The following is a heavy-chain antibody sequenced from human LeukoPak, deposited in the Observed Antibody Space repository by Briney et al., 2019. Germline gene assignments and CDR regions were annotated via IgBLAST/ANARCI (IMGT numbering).Heavy chain of an antibody. D-gene: IGHD5-12*01. V-gene: IGHV3-74*01. CDR3: AREVAGGNDY. Sequence: PGGSLRLSCAASGFDFSMSWIQWVRQAPGKGLVWVSRIKTDGSSTSYADSVKGRFTVSRDNAKNMLFLQMNSLKAEDTAVYYCAREVAGGNDYWGQGTLVTVS. J-gene: IGHJ4*02. CDR2: IKTDGSST. CDR1: GFDFSMSW.